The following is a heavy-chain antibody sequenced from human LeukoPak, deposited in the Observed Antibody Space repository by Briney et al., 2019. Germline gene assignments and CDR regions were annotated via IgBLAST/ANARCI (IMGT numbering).Heavy chain of an antibody. CDR2: IYYSGST. V-gene: IGHV4-39*07. CDR1: GGSISSSSYY. D-gene: IGHD2-15*01. Sequence: SETLSLTCTVSGGSISSSSYYWGWIRQPPGKGLEWIGSIYYSGSTYYNPSLKSRVTISVDTSKNQFSLKLSSVTAADTAVYYCARVRCSGGSCYSIYYYYMDVWGKGTTVTVSS. J-gene: IGHJ6*03. CDR3: ARVRCSGGSCYSIYYYYMDV.